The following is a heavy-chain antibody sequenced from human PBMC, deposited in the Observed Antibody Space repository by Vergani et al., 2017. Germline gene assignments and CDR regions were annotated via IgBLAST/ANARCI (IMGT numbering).Heavy chain of an antibody. V-gene: IGHV4-4*02. CDR1: GGSISSSNW. CDR2: IYHSGST. J-gene: IGHJ5*02. D-gene: IGHD6-19*01. CDR3: ARSIAVAGTWCWFDP. Sequence: QVQLPESGPGLVKPSGTLSLTCAVSGGSISSSNWWSWVRQPPGKGLEWIGEIYHSGSTNYNPSRKSRVTISVDKSKNQFSLKLSSVTAADTAVYYCARSIAVAGTWCWFDPWGQGTLVTVSS.